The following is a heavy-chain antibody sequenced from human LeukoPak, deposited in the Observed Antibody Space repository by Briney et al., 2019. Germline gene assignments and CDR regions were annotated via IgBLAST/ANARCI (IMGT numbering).Heavy chain of an antibody. V-gene: IGHV4-34*01. Sequence: SETLSLTCAVYGGSFSGYYWSWIRQPPGKGLEWIGEINHSGSTNYNPSLKSRVTISVDTSKNQFSLKLSSVTAADTAVYYCARGRYGMDVWGQGTTVTVSS. CDR2: INHSGST. CDR1: GGSFSGYY. J-gene: IGHJ6*02. CDR3: ARGRYGMDV.